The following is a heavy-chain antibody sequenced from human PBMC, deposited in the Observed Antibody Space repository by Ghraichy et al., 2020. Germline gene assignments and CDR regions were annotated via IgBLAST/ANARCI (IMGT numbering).Heavy chain of an antibody. CDR2: IKQDGSEK. CDR3: AKEVRGGNSGYYYYYMDV. D-gene: IGHD4-23*01. V-gene: IGHV3-7*03. CDR1: GFTFSSYW. J-gene: IGHJ6*03. Sequence: GGSLRLSCAASGFTFSSYWMSWVRQAPGKGLEWVANIKQDGSEKYYVDSVKGRFTISRDNAKNSLYLQMNSLRAEDTAVYYCAKEVRGGNSGYYYYYMDVWGKGTTVTVSS.